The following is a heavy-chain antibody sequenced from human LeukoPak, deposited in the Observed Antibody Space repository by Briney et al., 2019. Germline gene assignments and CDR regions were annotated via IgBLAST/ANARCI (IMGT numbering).Heavy chain of an antibody. Sequence: ASVKVSCKASGYTFTSYYMHWVRQAPGQGLEWMGIINPSGGSTSYAQKFQGRVTMTRDMSTSTVYMELSSLRSEDTAVYYCARGGRGYYYDSSGYYPAPFDYWGQGTLVTVPS. CDR3: ARGGRGYYYDSSGYYPAPFDY. D-gene: IGHD3-22*01. V-gene: IGHV1-46*01. J-gene: IGHJ4*02. CDR2: INPSGGST. CDR1: GYTFTSYY.